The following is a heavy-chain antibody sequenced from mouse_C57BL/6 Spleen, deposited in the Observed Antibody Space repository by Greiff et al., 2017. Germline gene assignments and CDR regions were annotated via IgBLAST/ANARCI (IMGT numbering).Heavy chain of an antibody. CDR1: GYTFTSYW. V-gene: IGHV1-55*01. Sequence: VQLQQPGAELVKPGASVKMSCKASGYTFTSYWITWVKQRPGQGLAWIGDIYPGSGSTKYNEKFTSKATLTVDTASSTAYMQLSSLTSEDSAVYYCAEGPYYFDYWGQGTTLTVSS. CDR3: AEGPYYFDY. J-gene: IGHJ2*01. CDR2: IYPGSGST.